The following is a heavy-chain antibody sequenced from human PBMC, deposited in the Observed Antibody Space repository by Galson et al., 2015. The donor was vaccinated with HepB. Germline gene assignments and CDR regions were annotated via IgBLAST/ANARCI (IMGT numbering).Heavy chain of an antibody. V-gene: IGHV1-2*02. CDR3: ARVLPSSQRGMKGWFDP. J-gene: IGHJ5*02. D-gene: IGHD6-13*01. Sequence: SVKVSCKASGYTFTGYYMHWVRQAPGQGLEWMGCINPNSGGTNYAQKFQGRVTMTRDTSVSTAYMELSRLRSDDTAVYYCARVLPSSQRGMKGWFDPWGQGTLVTVSS. CDR2: INPNSGGT. CDR1: GYTFTGYY.